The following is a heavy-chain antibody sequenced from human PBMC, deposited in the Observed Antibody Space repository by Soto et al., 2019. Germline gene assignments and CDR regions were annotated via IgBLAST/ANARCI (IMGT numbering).Heavy chain of an antibody. CDR3: ARDCSGGACYPASFDY. CDR2: IYYTGST. D-gene: IGHD2-15*01. CDR1: AGSISTYH. J-gene: IGHJ4*02. Sequence: PSKTLSLTCSVSAGSISTYHWSWIRQPAGKGLEWIGRIYYTGSTDYNPSLKSRVTMSVDTSKNQFSLKVSSVTAADTAVYYCARDCSGGACYPASFDYWGQGTLVTVSS. V-gene: IGHV4-4*07.